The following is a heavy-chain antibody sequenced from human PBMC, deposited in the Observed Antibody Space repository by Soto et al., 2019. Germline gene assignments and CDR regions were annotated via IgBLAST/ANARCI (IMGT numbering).Heavy chain of an antibody. Sequence: SETLSLTCTVSGGSISSYYWSWIRQHPGKGLEWIGYIYYSGSTYYNPSLKSRVTISVDRSKNQFSLKLSSVTAADTAVYYCARAKCSGGSCYSGQYYFDYWGQGTLVTVSS. J-gene: IGHJ4*02. V-gene: IGHV4-59*12. CDR2: IYYSGST. CDR1: GGSISSYY. CDR3: ARAKCSGGSCYSGQYYFDY. D-gene: IGHD2-15*01.